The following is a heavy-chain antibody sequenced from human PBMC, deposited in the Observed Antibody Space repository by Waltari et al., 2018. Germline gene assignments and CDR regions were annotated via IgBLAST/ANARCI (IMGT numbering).Heavy chain of an antibody. CDR3: ARLAPRTYRSPVPGRHYYYGMDV. CDR1: GFRFSTYW. Sequence: EEQLLESGGGLVQPGDSLRLSCAASGFRFSTYWMNWVRQAPGKGLVWVARISNDETTLTYADSVKGRFTISRDNAKNTVYLQMKRLRADDTAVYYCARLAPRTYRSPVPGRHYYYGMDVWGQGTTVTVSS. CDR2: ISNDETTL. V-gene: IGHV3-74*03. J-gene: IGHJ6*02. D-gene: IGHD3-10*01.